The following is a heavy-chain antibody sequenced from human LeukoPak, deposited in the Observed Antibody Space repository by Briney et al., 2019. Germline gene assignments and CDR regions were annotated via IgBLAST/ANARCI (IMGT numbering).Heavy chain of an antibody. CDR1: GFTVTTEH. V-gene: IGHV3-53*01. CDR3: ARVWALSYCY. J-gene: IGHJ4*02. D-gene: IGHD1-26*01. CDR2: IYAGGST. Sequence: GGSLRLSTAASGFTVTTEHMSWVRQAPGKGLEWVSIIYAGGSTYHADSVKGRFTISRDNSKNTVHLQMSSLRAEDTAVYYCARVWALSYCYCGQGTLVTVSS.